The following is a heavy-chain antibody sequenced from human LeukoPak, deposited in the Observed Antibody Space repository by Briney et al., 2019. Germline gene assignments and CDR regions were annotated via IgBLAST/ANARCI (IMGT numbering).Heavy chain of an antibody. CDR3: ARDNFYYEDAFDI. Sequence: ASVKVSCKASGYTFTGYYMHWVRQAPGQGLEWMGRINPNSGGTNYAQKFQGRVTMTRDTSISTAYMEPSRLRSDDTAVYYCARDNFYYEDAFDIWGQGTMVTVSS. J-gene: IGHJ3*02. CDR1: GYTFTGYY. D-gene: IGHD3-22*01. CDR2: INPNSGGT. V-gene: IGHV1-2*06.